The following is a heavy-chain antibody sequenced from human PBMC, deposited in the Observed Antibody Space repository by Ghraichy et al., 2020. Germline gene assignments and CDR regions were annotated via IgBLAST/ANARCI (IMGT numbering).Heavy chain of an antibody. CDR1: GYTLTELS. D-gene: IGHD4-17*01. CDR3: SLGDYRMDRSLDY. V-gene: IGHV1-24*01. J-gene: IGHJ4*02. Sequence: ASVKVSCKVSGYTLTELSMHWVRQAPGKGLEWMGGFDPEDGETIYAQKFQGRVTMTEDTSTDTAYMELSSLRSEDTAVYYCSLGDYRMDRSLDYWGQGTLVTVSS. CDR2: FDPEDGET.